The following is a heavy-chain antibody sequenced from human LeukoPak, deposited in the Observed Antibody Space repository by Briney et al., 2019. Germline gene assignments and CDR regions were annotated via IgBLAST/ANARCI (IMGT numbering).Heavy chain of an antibody. CDR1: GFTFSSYA. D-gene: IGHD3-3*01. CDR2: TSGSGGST. V-gene: IGHV3-23*01. Sequence: GGSLRLSCAASGFTFSSYAMSWVRQAPGKGPEWVSATSGSGGSTYYADSVKGRFTISRDNSKNTLYLQMNSLRAEDTAVYYCAKVPSYDFWSGFPHLDYWGQGTLVTVSS. J-gene: IGHJ4*02. CDR3: AKVPSYDFWSGFPHLDY.